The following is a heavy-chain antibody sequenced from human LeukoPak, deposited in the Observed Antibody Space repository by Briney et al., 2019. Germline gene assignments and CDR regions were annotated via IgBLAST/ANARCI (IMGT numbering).Heavy chain of an antibody. CDR3: AKSRVGATSGDY. CDR1: AYTFTAYY. CDR2: INPNSGGT. D-gene: IGHD1-26*01. Sequence: ASVKVSCKASAYTFTAYYMHWVRQAPGQGLEWMGWINPNSGGTNYAQKFQGRVTMTRDTSISTAYMELSRLRSDDTAVYYCAKSRVGATSGDYWGQGTLVTVSS. V-gene: IGHV1-2*02. J-gene: IGHJ4*01.